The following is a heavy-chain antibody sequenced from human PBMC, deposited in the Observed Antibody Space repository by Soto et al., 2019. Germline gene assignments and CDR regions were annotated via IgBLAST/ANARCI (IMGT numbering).Heavy chain of an antibody. J-gene: IGHJ4*02. V-gene: IGHV4-34*01. D-gene: IGHD2-8*02. CDR2: INHSGST. Sequence: SETLSLTCAVYGGSFCGYYWTWIRQPPGTGLEWIGEINHSGSTNYNPSLKSRVTISVDTSKNQFSLKLTPVTAADTAVYYCARDKITGLFDYWGQGTLVTVSS. CDR3: ARDKITGLFDY. CDR1: GGSFCGYY.